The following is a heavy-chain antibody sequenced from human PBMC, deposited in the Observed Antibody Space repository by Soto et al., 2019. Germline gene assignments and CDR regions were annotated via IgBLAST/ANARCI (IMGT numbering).Heavy chain of an antibody. CDR2: ISYDGSNK. Sequence: ALRLSCVASGFTFSTYTMHWVRQAPGKGLEWVSVISYDGSNKYYADSVRGRFSISRDNSKNTLYLQMNSLRGEDTAVYYCARDPREYYFDYWGQGTLVTVSS. J-gene: IGHJ4*02. CDR3: ARDPREYYFDY. V-gene: IGHV3-30-3*01. CDR1: GFTFSTYT.